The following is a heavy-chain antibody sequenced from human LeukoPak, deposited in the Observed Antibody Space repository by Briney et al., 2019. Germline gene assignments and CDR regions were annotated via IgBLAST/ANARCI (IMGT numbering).Heavy chain of an antibody. V-gene: IGHV3-43*02. CDR2: ISGDGGST. J-gene: IGHJ4*02. Sequence: GGSLRLSCAASGFTFDDYAMHWVRQAPGKGLEWVSLISGDGGSTYYADSVKGRFTISRGNSKNSLYLQMNSLRTEDTALYYCAKGDYDFWSGYYSRVDYWGQGTLVTVSS. CDR3: AKGDYDFWSGYYSRVDY. D-gene: IGHD3-3*01. CDR1: GFTFDDYA.